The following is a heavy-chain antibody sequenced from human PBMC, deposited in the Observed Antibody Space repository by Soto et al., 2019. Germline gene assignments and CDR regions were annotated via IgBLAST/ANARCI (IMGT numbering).Heavy chain of an antibody. Sequence: EVQLLESGGGLVQPGGSLRLSCAASGFTFSSYAMSWVRQAPGKGLEWVSAISGSGGSTSSADSVKGRFTISRDNSKNTLYLQRNSLRAEDTAVYYCAKGVGRVGAPGGAFDIWGQGTMVTVSS. CDR3: AKGVGRVGAPGGAFDI. CDR1: GFTFSSYA. V-gene: IGHV3-23*01. J-gene: IGHJ3*02. D-gene: IGHD1-26*01. CDR2: ISGSGGST.